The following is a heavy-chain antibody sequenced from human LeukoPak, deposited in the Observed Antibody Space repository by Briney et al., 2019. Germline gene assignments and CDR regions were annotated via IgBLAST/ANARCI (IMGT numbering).Heavy chain of an antibody. CDR1: GFTFGDYA. Sequence: PGGSLRLSCTASGFTFGDYAMSWFRQAPGKGLECVGFIRSRAYGRSTEYAAAVKDGFTISRDDSKSIDYLQMDSLKTEDTAVYYCTREGGHIAAINHDFDYWGQGTLVTVSS. D-gene: IGHD6-6*01. V-gene: IGHV3-49*03. CDR2: IRSRAYGRST. J-gene: IGHJ4*02. CDR3: TREGGHIAAINHDFDY.